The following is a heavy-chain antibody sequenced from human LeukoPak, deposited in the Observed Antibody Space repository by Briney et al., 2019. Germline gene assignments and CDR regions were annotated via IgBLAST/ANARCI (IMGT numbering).Heavy chain of an antibody. CDR1: GGSVSSGNYY. CDR2: IYYTGST. Sequence: PSETLSLTCTVSGGSVSSGNYYWSWIRQPPGKGLEWIGYIYYTGSTDYNPSLKSRVTISVDTSKNQFSLKLSSVTAADTAVYYCARGLDSSGYYPFDYWGQGTLVTVSS. D-gene: IGHD3-22*01. V-gene: IGHV4-61*01. CDR3: ARGLDSSGYYPFDY. J-gene: IGHJ4*02.